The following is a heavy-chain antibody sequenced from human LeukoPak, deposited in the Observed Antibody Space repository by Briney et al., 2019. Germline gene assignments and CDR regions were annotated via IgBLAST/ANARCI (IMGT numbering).Heavy chain of an antibody. CDR2: ISSSSTII. V-gene: IGHV3-21*01. J-gene: IGHJ4*02. CDR1: GFTFSSYS. D-gene: IGHD3-16*01. CDR3: ARDLFDDYTLDY. Sequence: AGGSLRLSCAASGFTFSSYSMNWVRQAPGKGLKGVSSISSSSTIIYYADSVKGRFTISRDNATNSLFLQMNSLRAEDTAVYYCARDLFDDYTLDYWGQGTLVTVSS.